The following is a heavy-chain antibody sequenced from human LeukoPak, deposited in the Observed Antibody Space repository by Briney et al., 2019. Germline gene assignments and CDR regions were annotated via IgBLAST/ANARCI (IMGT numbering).Heavy chain of an antibody. J-gene: IGHJ4*02. CDR1: GGSVSTYY. V-gene: IGHV4-59*08. CDR2: ISYSGST. Sequence: SETLSLTCTVSGGSVSTYYWSWIRQPPGKGLEWIGYISYSGSTKYNPSLKSRVTISVDTSKNQFSLKVRSVTAADTAVYYCARLWSPMVEIDYWGQGTLVTVSS. D-gene: IGHD2-15*01. CDR3: ARLWSPMVEIDY.